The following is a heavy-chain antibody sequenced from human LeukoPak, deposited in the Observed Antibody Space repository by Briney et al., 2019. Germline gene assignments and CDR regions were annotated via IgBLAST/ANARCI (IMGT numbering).Heavy chain of an antibody. J-gene: IGHJ6*02. Sequence: SETLSLTCTVSGGSISSYYWSWIRQPPGKGLEWIGYIYHRGSTNYNPSLKSRITISVDTSKNQFSLKLSSVTAADTAVYYCARAQLNLLVDFGMDVWGQGTTVTVSS. CDR1: GGSISSYY. CDR3: ARAQLNLLVDFGMDV. CDR2: IYHRGST. V-gene: IGHV4-59*01. D-gene: IGHD1-1*01.